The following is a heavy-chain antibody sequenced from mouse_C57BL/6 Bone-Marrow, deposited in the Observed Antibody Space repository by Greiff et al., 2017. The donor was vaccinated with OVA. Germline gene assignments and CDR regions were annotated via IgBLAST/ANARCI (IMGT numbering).Heavy chain of an antibody. V-gene: IGHV5-6*02. Sequence: EVNLVESGGDLVKPGGSLKLSCAASGFTFSSYGMSWVRQTPDKRLEWVATISSGGSYTYYPDSVKGRFTISRDNAKNTLYLQMSSLKSEDTAMYYCARRGYDGYFDVWGTGTTVTVSS. CDR1: GFTFSSYG. D-gene: IGHD2-2*01. CDR2: ISSGGSYT. J-gene: IGHJ1*03. CDR3: ARRGYDGYFDV.